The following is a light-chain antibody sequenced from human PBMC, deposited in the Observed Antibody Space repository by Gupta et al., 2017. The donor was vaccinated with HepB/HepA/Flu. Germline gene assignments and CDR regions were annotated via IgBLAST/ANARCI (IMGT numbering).Light chain of an antibody. CDR2: PKN. J-gene: IGLJ3*02. CDR1: TGPVPSGYD. V-gene: IGLV7-43*01. CDR3: LRYYDSSKWGV. Sequence: QSVVTPEPSLTVSPGGTVTLTCPSSTGPVPSGYDPNWFQQRPGQAPRALIYPKNKKHTWTPARFSGSLLGGKAALTLSSVQPEEEADYYCLRYYDSSKWGVFGGGTKLTVL.